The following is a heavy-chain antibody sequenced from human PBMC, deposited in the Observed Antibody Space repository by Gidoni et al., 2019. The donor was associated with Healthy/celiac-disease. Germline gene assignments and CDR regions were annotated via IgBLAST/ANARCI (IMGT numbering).Heavy chain of an antibody. Sequence: QVQLQESGAGLVKPSQTLSLTCTVSGGSISSGSYYWSWIRQPAGKGLEWIGRIYTSGSTNYNPSLKSRVTISVDTSKNQFSLKLSSVTAADTAVYYCARDGGGIAAAGIDAFDIWGQGTMVTVSS. CDR1: GGSISSGSYY. J-gene: IGHJ3*02. CDR2: IYTSGST. D-gene: IGHD6-13*01. V-gene: IGHV4-61*02. CDR3: ARDGGGIAAAGIDAFDI.